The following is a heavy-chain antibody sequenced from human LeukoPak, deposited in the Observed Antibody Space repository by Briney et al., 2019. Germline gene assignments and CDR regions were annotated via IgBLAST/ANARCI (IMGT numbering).Heavy chain of an antibody. D-gene: IGHD6-13*01. CDR3: ARARRDSSSSYVY. V-gene: IGHV1-2*02. CDR1: GYTFTDHH. CDR2: INPDSGGA. Sequence: ASVKVSCKASGYTFTDHHMHWVRQAPGQGLEWMGWINPDSGGADYAQKFQGRVTMTTDTSTSTAYMELRSLRSDDTAVYYCARARRDSSSSYVYWGQGTLVTVSS. J-gene: IGHJ4*02.